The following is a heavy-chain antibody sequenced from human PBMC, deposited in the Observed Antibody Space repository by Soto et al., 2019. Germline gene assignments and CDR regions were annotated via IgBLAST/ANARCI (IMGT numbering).Heavy chain of an antibody. CDR2: ISTYSGNT. CDR3: ARDKGYFDV. CDR1: GYTFSSYS. J-gene: IGHJ4*02. V-gene: IGHV1-18*04. Sequence: QIQMVQSGAEVKQPGASVKISCKTSGYTFSSYSINWVRQAPGQGLEWMAWISTYSGNTHYAERVQGRVTVTLDKSARTAFMEMRGLTSDDTAVYFCARDKGYFDVWGQGTLVTVSS.